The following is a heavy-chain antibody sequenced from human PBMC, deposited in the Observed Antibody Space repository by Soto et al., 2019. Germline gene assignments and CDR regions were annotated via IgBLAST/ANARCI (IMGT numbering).Heavy chain of an antibody. CDR2: IYYSGST. Sequence: SENLLFTCTVSGGSISSYYWRWIRQPPGKGLEWIGYIYYSGSTNYNPSLKSRVTISVDTSKKQLSLKLSSVTAADTAVYYCARGSYRYDFWSRYYYDYYGMDVWCQGTTVT. CDR1: GGSISSYY. V-gene: IGHV4-59*01. J-gene: IGHJ6*02. D-gene: IGHD3-3*01. CDR3: ARGSYRYDFWSRYYYDYYGMDV.